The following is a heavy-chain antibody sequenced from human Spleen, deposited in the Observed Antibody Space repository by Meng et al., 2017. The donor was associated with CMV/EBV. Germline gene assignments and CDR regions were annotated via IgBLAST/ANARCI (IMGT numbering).Heavy chain of an antibody. CDR1: GFTFSGSA. CDR3: AKDAVSSGWSGGMDV. J-gene: IGHJ6*02. CDR2: MSDDGNKK. V-gene: IGHV3-30-3*01. D-gene: IGHD6-19*01. Sequence: GGSLRLSCAASGFTFSGSAMHWVRQAPGKGLEWVTVMSDDGNKKYYANSVKGRFTISRDNSTNMLYLQMNSLSVEDTAVYYCAKDAVSSGWSGGMDVWGQGTTVTVSS.